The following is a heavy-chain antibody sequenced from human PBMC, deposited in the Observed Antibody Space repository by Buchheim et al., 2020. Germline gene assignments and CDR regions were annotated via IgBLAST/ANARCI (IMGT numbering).Heavy chain of an antibody. J-gene: IGHJ4*01. V-gene: IGHV3-72*01. CDR2: TKNRANSYAT. CDR1: GFTFSDDY. CDR3: ARDLSTNEGGG. D-gene: IGHD1-1*01. Sequence: EVQLLESGGGLVQPGGSLRLSCAASGFTFSDDYMDWVRQAPGQGLEWVGRTKNRANSYATEYAASVQGRFTISRDDSKNSLYLQMNSLKTEDTAVYYCARDLSTNEGGGWGHGTL.